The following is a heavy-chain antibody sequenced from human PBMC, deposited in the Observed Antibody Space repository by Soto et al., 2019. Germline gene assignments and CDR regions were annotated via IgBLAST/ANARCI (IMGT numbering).Heavy chain of an antibody. V-gene: IGHV4-34*01. J-gene: IGHJ4*02. D-gene: IGHD6-13*01. CDR1: GGSFSGYY. Sequence: NPSETLSLTCAVYGGSFSGYYWSWIRQPPGKGLEWIGEINHSGSTNYNPSLKSRVTISVDTSKNQFSLKLSSVTAADTAVYYCASAPRYSSSWYDYWGQGTLVTVSS. CDR2: INHSGST. CDR3: ASAPRYSSSWYDY.